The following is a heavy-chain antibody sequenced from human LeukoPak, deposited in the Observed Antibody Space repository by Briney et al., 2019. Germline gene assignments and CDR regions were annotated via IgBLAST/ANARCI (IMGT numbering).Heavy chain of an antibody. CDR1: GGTFSSYA. J-gene: IGHJ5*02. CDR3: ARDRITMIGYWFDP. CDR2: IIPILGIA. Sequence: GASVKVSCKASGGTFSSYAISWVRQAPGQRLEWMGRIIPILGIANYAQKFQGRVTITADKSTSTAYMELSSLRSEDTAVYYCARDRITMIGYWFDPWGQGTLVTVSS. D-gene: IGHD3-22*01. V-gene: IGHV1-69*04.